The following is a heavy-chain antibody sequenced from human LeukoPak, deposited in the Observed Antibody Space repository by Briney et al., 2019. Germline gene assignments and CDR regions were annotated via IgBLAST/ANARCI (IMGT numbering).Heavy chain of an antibody. V-gene: IGHV4-38-2*02. CDR3: ARGPYSSSWYTYYYYYYMDV. J-gene: IGHJ6*03. D-gene: IGHD6-13*01. CDR1: GYSISSGFY. Sequence: SETLSLTCSVSGYSISSGFYWGWIRQPPGMGLEWIGSMSLSGSTYYNPSLKSRVTISVDTSKSQFSLKLSSVTAADTAVYYCARGPYSSSWYTYYYYYYMDVWGKGTTVTVSS. CDR2: MSLSGST.